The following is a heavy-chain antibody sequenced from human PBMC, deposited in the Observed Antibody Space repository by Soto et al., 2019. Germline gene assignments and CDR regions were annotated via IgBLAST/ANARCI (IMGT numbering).Heavy chain of an antibody. D-gene: IGHD2-2*01. CDR3: TRDYIVSVRADNDAFDI. CDR2: IRSKANSYAT. CDR1: GFTFSDSS. J-gene: IGHJ3*02. Sequence: EVQLVESGGGLVQPGGPLKLSCAASGFTFSDSSLHWVRQASGQGLEWVGRIRSKANSYATAYAASVKGRFTISRDDSKNTAYLQMNGLKHDDTAIYYCTRDYIVSVRADNDAFDIWGQGTMVIVSS. V-gene: IGHV3-73*01.